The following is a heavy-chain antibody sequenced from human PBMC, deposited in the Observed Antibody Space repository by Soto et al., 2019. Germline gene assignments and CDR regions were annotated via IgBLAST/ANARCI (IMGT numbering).Heavy chain of an antibody. CDR1: GFTFSSYS. CDR2: INGGSTTI. CDR3: ARDRWTSLDY. Sequence: GGSLRLSCAASGFTFSSYSMNWVRQAPGKGLEWVSYINGGSTTIYYADSVKGRFTISRDNVKNSLSLQMNSLRAEDTAVYYCARDRWTSLDYWGQGTLGTVSS. V-gene: IGHV3-48*01. J-gene: IGHJ4*02. D-gene: IGHD2-15*01.